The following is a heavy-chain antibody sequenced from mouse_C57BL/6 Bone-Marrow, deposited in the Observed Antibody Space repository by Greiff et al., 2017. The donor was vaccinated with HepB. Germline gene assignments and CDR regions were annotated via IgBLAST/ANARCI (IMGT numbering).Heavy chain of an antibody. CDR3: TREEGWLLRDYFDY. V-gene: IGHV1-15*01. D-gene: IGHD2-3*01. CDR1: GYTFTDYE. Sequence: QVQLQQSGAELVRPGASVTLSCKASGYTFTDYEMHWVKQTPVHGLEWIGAIDPETGGTAYNQKFKGKAILTADKSSSTAYMELRSLTSEDSAVYYCTREEGWLLRDYFDYWGQGTTLTVSS. J-gene: IGHJ2*01. CDR2: IDPETGGT.